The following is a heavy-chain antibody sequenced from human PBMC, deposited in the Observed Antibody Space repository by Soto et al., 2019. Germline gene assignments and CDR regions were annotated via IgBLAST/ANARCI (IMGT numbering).Heavy chain of an antibody. CDR1: GFTFSSYW. V-gene: IGHV3-7*03. D-gene: IGHD1-7*01. J-gene: IGHJ6*02. CDR3: ARPELELFSPYYYYGMDV. CDR2: IKQDGSEK. Sequence: GGSLRLSCAASGFTFSSYWMSWVRQAPGKGLEWVANIKQDGSEKYYVDSVKGRFTISRDNAKNSLYLQMNSLRAEDTAVYYCARPELELFSPYYYYGMDVWGQGTTVTVSS.